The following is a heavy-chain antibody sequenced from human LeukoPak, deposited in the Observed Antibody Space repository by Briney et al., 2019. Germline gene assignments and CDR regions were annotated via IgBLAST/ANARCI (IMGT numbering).Heavy chain of an antibody. Sequence: PSETLSLTCTVSGGSISSYYWSWIRQPPGKGLEWIGYIYYSGSTNYNPSLKSRVTISVDTSKDQFSLKLSSVTAADTAVYYCAGSSVSSIAARLSYYYYYMDVWGKGTTVTVSS. D-gene: IGHD6-6*01. V-gene: IGHV4-59*01. CDR3: AGSSVSSIAARLSYYYYYMDV. CDR2: IYYSGST. CDR1: GGSISSYY. J-gene: IGHJ6*03.